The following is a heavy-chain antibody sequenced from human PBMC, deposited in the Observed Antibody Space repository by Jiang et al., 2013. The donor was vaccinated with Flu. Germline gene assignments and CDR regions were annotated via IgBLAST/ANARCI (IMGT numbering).Heavy chain of an antibody. V-gene: IGHV1-46*03. Sequence: KFQGRVTMTSDTSTSTVYMELSSLRSEDTAVYYCSREALTYYGMDVWGQGTTVTVSS. J-gene: IGHJ6*02. CDR3: SREALTYYGMDV.